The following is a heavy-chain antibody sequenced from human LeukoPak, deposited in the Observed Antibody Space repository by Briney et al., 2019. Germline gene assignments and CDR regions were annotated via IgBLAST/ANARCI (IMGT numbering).Heavy chain of an antibody. CDR2: ISSSSSYL. CDR1: GFTFSSYC. CDR3: AHSDGAG. Sequence: GGSLRLSCAASGFTFSSYCMNWVRQAPGKGLEWVSSISSSSSYLYYAALVKGRFTISRDNAKNSLYLRMNSLRAEDTAVYYCAHSDGAGWGQGTLVTVSS. V-gene: IGHV3-21*01. J-gene: IGHJ4*02. D-gene: IGHD3-10*01.